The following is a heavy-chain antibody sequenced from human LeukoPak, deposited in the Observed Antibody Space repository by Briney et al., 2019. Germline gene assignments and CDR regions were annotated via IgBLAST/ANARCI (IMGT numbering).Heavy chain of an antibody. V-gene: IGHV3-21*01. Sequence: GGSLRLSCAASGFTFSSYSMNWVRQAPGKGLEWVSAISSNSSYIYYADSVKGRFTISRDNAKNSLYLQMNSLRAEDTAVYYCARNSAGKSGYYFDYWGQGTLVTVSS. D-gene: IGHD6-13*01. CDR3: ARNSAGKSGYYFDY. CDR2: ISSNSSYI. CDR1: GFTFSSYS. J-gene: IGHJ4*02.